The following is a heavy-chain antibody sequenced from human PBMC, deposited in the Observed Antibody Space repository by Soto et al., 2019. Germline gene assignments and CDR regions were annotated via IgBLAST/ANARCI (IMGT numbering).Heavy chain of an antibody. D-gene: IGHD2-8*01. V-gene: IGHV4-34*01. Sequence: KPSETLSLTCAVYGGSFRGYYCSWIRQPPGKGLEWIGEINHSGSTNYNPSLKSRVTISVDTSKNQFSLKLSSVTAADTAVYYCARGGMVYSIGRYYYYGMDVWGQGTTVTVSS. CDR3: ARGGMVYSIGRYYYYGMDV. CDR1: GGSFRGYY. J-gene: IGHJ6*02. CDR2: INHSGST.